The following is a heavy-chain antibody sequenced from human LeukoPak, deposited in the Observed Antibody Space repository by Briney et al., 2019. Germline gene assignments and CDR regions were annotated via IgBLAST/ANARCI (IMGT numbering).Heavy chain of an antibody. Sequence: PGESLKISCKGSGYSFTSYWIGWVRQMPGKGLEWVSYISSSGSTIYYADSVKGRFTISRDNAKNSLYLQMNSLRAEDTAVYYCARVGPTVTEAFYYYGMDVWGQGTTVTVSS. CDR1: GYSFTSYW. D-gene: IGHD4-17*01. CDR3: ARVGPTVTEAFYYYGMDV. CDR2: ISSSGSTI. J-gene: IGHJ6*02. V-gene: IGHV3-11*01.